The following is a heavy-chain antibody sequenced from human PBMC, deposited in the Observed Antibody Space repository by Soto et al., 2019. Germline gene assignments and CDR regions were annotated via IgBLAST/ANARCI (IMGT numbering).Heavy chain of an antibody. CDR2: IIPIFGTA. J-gene: IGHJ6*04. V-gene: IGHV1-69*06. CDR3: ARVPIGYCSGGSCYSDYFSYGMDV. CDR1: GGTFSSYA. D-gene: IGHD2-15*01. Sequence: QVQLVQSGAEVKKPGSSVKVSCKASGGTFSSYAISWVRQAPGQGLEWMGGIIPIFGTANYAKKFQGRVTITADKSTSTAYMELSSLRSEDTAVYYCARVPIGYCSGGSCYSDYFSYGMDVWGEGTTVTVSS.